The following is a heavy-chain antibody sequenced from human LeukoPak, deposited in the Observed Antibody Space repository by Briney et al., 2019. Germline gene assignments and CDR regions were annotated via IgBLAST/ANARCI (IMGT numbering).Heavy chain of an antibody. CDR2: IWYDGSNK. CDR1: GFTFSSYG. V-gene: IGHV3-33*01. Sequence: GGSLRLSCAASGFTFSSYGMHWVRQAPGKGLEWVAVIWYDGSNKYYADSVKGRFTISRDNAENSLYLQMNSLRVEDTAFYYCARDLAYSRLDYWGQGMLVTVSS. D-gene: IGHD5-18*01. CDR3: ARDLAYSRLDY. J-gene: IGHJ4*02.